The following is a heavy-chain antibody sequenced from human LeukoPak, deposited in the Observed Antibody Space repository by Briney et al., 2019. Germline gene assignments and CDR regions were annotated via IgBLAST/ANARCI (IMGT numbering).Heavy chain of an antibody. V-gene: IGHV4-61*01. CDR2: IYYSGST. D-gene: IGHD3-22*01. Sequence: SETLSLTCTVSGGSISSGSYYWSWIRQPPGKGLEWMGYIYYSGSTNYNPSLKSRVTISVDTSKNQFSLKLSAVTAADTAVYYCAIDPSGYFSYWGQGTLVTVSS. CDR3: AIDPSGYFSY. J-gene: IGHJ4*02. CDR1: GGSISSGSYY.